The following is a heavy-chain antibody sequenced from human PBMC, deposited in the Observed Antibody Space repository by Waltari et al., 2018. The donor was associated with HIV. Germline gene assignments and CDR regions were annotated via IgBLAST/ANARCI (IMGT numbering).Heavy chain of an antibody. V-gene: IGHV3-72*01. J-gene: IGHJ4*02. CDR2: IRNKPSSYTT. D-gene: IGHD1-1*01. Sequence: EVQLVESGGGLVQPGGSLRLSCAASGLAFSDYHMDWVRQAPGKGLEGVGRIRNKPSSYTTEYAASVKGRFSISRDDSRNSLYLQMNSLKTEDTAVYYCTTSAIGNIFDNWGQGTLVTVSS. CDR1: GLAFSDYH. CDR3: TTSAIGNIFDN.